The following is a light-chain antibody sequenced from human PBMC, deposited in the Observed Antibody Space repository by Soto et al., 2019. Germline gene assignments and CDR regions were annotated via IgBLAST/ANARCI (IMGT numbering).Light chain of an antibody. V-gene: IGLV2-14*01. CDR2: EVN. CDR1: SSDVGGYSY. J-gene: IGLJ1*01. CDR3: SSYTSSSTYV. Sequence: QSALTQPASVSGSPGQSITISCTGTSSDVGGYSYVSWYQQHPGKAPKLIIYEVNNRPSGVSNRFSGSKSGNTASLTISGLQAEDEADYCCSSYTSSSTYVFGTGTKLTVL.